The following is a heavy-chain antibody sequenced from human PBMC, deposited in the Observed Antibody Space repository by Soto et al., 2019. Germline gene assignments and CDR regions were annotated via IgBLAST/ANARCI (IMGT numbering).Heavy chain of an antibody. V-gene: IGHV3-21*01. J-gene: IGHJ4*02. CDR3: ARDGSGWSRDC. D-gene: IGHD6-19*01. CDR2: ISSSSDYI. CDR1: GFTFSFSS. Sequence: GGSLRLSCAVSGFTFSFSSMIWVRQAPGKGLEWVSSISSSSDYIYYADSVKGRFTVSRDNAKNALYLQMNSLRAEDTAVYYCARDGSGWSRDCWGQGTLVTVSS.